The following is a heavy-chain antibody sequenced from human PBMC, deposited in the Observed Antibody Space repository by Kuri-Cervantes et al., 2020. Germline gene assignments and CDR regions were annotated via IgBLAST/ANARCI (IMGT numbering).Heavy chain of an antibody. D-gene: IGHD1-26*01. CDR2: IGTGGDT. V-gene: IGHV3-47*02. CDR3: ARDSGSYAEGGFDY. Sequence: GGSLRLSCAASGFAFSSYVLHWVRRAPGKGPEWVSAIGTGGDTYYADSVMGRFTISRDNVKKSLNLQMNSLRAEDTALYYCARDSGSYAEGGFDYWGQGTLVTVSS. CDR1: GFAFSSYV. J-gene: IGHJ4*02.